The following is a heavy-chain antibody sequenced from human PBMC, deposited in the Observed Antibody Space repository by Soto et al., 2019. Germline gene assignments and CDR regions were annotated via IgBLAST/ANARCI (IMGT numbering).Heavy chain of an antibody. V-gene: IGHV4-4*02. CDR2: IHHDTGT. CDR1: GGHISSNNW. Sequence: SETLSLTCAVSGGHISSNNWWSWVRQPPGKGLEWIGEIHHDTGTNYNTSLRSRVTISVDKSKNQLSLNLNSVTAADAAIYYCARMPYSSYAMDVWGQGTTVTVSS. CDR3: ARMPYSSYAMDV. D-gene: IGHD2-2*01. J-gene: IGHJ6*02.